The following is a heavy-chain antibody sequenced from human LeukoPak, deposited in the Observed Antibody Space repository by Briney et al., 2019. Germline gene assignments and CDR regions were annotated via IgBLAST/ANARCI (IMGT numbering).Heavy chain of an antibody. V-gene: IGHV4-38-2*02. CDR1: GYSISSGFY. CDR3: ARDSGTYHTLNS. Sequence: PSGTLSLTCAVSGYSISSGFYWGWIRQTPGKGLEWIASMFHSGSTYYNPSLKTRVAISVDTSKNQFSLKLTSVTAADTAIYYCARDSGTYHTLNSWDQGTLVTVSS. D-gene: IGHD1-26*01. J-gene: IGHJ5*02. CDR2: MFHSGST.